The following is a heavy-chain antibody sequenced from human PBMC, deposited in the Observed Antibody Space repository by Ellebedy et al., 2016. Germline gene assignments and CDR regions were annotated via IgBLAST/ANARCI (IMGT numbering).Heavy chain of an antibody. CDR1: GDTVSTYY. CDR3: ARGSDTGGFHFDS. CDR2: IYYSGYT. Sequence: SETLSLTCTVSGDTVSTYYWNWIRQPPGKGLEWIGYIYYSGYTNYNLSLKSRVTISIDTSKTQFSLNLSSVTAADTAVYYCARGSDTGGFHFDSWGQGSLVTVSS. V-gene: IGHV4-59*08. J-gene: IGHJ4*02. D-gene: IGHD2-8*02.